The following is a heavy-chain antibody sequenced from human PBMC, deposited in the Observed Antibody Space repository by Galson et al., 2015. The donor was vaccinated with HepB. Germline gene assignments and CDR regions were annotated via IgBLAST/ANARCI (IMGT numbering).Heavy chain of an antibody. V-gene: IGHV3-21*04. CDR2: ISSSSSYI. D-gene: IGHD2-2*01. J-gene: IGHJ5*02. Sequence: SLRLSCAASGFTFSSYSMNWVRQAPGKGLEWVSSISSSSSYIYYADSVKGRFTISRDNAKNSLYLQMNSLRAEDTAVYYCARGDIVVVPAPVGWFDPWGQGTLVTVSS. CDR3: ARGDIVVVPAPVGWFDP. CDR1: GFTFSSYS.